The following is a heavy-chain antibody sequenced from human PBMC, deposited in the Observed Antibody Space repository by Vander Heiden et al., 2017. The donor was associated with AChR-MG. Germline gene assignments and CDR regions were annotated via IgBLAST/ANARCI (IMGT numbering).Heavy chain of an antibody. J-gene: IGHJ4*02. Sequence: EVQLVESGGGLVQPGGSLTLSCSASGFAFSYYWMDWVRQAPGKGLEWVANINQDGSEKYYVDSVRGRFTISRDNSRNSLYLQMSSLRAEDTAVYYCSRSLDYLGQGTLVTVSS. V-gene: IGHV3-7*01. CDR2: INQDGSEK. CDR3: SRSLDY. CDR1: GFAFSYYW.